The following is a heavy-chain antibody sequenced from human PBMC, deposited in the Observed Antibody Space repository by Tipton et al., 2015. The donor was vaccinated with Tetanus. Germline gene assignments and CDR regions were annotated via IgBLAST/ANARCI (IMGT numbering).Heavy chain of an antibody. CDR2: VYYSGRT. CDR1: DESISSSSYY. D-gene: IGHD5-18*01. V-gene: IGHV4-30-4*01. CDR3: ARMGFTYGQVVY. J-gene: IGHJ4*02. Sequence: TLSLTCTVSDESISSSSYYWSWIRQSPGKGLEWIGHVYYSGRTYYNPPLKSRVTISADMSKNQFSLKLTPVTAADTATYYCARMGFTYGQVVYWGQGTLVTVAS.